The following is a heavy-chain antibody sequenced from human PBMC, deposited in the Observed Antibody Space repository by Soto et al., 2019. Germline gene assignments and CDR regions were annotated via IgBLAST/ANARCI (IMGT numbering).Heavy chain of an antibody. Sequence: QVQLVQSGAEVKKPGSSVKVSCKASGGTFSSYAISWVRQAPGQGLEWRGGIIPLFGTANDEQKCQGRATITADESTSTAYMELSSLRSEDTDVYYCARGGQRWLQLGIVYFDYWGQGSLVTGSS. J-gene: IGHJ4*02. CDR3: ARGGQRWLQLGIVYFDY. D-gene: IGHD5-12*01. V-gene: IGHV1-69*01. CDR2: IIPLFGTA. CDR1: GGTFSSYA.